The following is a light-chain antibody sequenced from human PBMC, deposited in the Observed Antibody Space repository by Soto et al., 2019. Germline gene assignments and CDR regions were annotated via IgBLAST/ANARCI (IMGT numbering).Light chain of an antibody. CDR1: QSVSSSY. V-gene: IGKV3-20*01. CDR3: QQYGSSPKFT. CDR2: GAS. J-gene: IGKJ3*01. Sequence: EIVLTQSPGTLYLSPGERATLSCRASQSVSSSYLAWYQQRSGQAPRLLIFGASSRATGIPDRFSGSGSGTDFTLTISRLEPEDFAVYYCQQYGSSPKFTFGPGTKVDIK.